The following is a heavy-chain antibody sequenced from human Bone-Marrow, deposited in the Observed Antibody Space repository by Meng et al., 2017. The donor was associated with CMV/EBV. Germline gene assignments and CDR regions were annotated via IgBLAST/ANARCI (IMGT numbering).Heavy chain of an antibody. CDR1: GGSFSGYY. J-gene: IGHJ4*02. CDR3: AREGLELGLDY. D-gene: IGHD1-7*01. Sequence: SETLALACAVYGGSFSGYYWSWIRQPPGKGLEWIGEINHSGSTNYNPSLKSRVTISVDTSKNQFSLKLSSVTAADTAVYYCAREGLELGLDYWGQGTLVTVSS. CDR2: INHSGST. V-gene: IGHV4-34*01.